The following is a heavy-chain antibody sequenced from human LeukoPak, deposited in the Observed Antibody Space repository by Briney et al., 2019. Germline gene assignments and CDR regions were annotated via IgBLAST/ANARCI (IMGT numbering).Heavy chain of an antibody. V-gene: IGHV3-48*03. CDR3: ASRLSWIQLWSYYYGMDV. Sequence: GGSLRLSCAASGFTFSSYEMNWVRQAPGKGLEWVSYISSSGSTIYYADSVKGRFTISRDNAKNSLYLQMNSLRAEDTAVYYCASRLSWIQLWSYYYGMDVWGKGTTVTVTS. CDR1: GFTFSSYE. D-gene: IGHD5-18*01. CDR2: ISSSGSTI. J-gene: IGHJ6*04.